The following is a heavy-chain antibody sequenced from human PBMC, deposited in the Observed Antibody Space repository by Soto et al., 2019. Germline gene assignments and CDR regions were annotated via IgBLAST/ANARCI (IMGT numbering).Heavy chain of an antibody. CDR3: AKAVDLDY. CDR2: INAASGNT. CDR1: GYTFTSHA. D-gene: IGHD3-9*01. V-gene: IGHV1-3*03. J-gene: IGHJ4*02. Sequence: GASVKVSCKASGYTFTSHAIHWVRQAPGQRLEWMGWINAASGNTKYSQEFQGRVTITRDTSATTAYTVYLQMNSLGSEDTAVYYCAKAVDLDYWGQGTLVTVSS.